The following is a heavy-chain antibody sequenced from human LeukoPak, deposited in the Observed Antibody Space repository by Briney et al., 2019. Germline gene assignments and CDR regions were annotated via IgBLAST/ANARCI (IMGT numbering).Heavy chain of an antibody. CDR2: IIPNHGAT. V-gene: IGHV1-69*04. CDR3: ARDPYCGGDCSYYGTDV. J-gene: IGHJ6*02. Sequence: SVKVSCKAPGGTFSSYAISWVRQAPGQGLEWMGRIIPNHGATNYAQNFQGRVTITADKSTTTAYMELSSLTSDDTAVYYCARDPYCGGDCSYYGTDVWGQGTTVTVSS. D-gene: IGHD2-21*02. CDR1: GGTFSSYA.